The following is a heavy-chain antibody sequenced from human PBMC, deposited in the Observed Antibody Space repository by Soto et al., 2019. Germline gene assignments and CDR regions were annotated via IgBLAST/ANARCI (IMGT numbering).Heavy chain of an antibody. CDR2: IKQDGSEK. CDR1: GFTFSSYW. D-gene: IGHD6-13*01. V-gene: IGHV3-7*03. J-gene: IGHJ6*02. Sequence: PGGSLRLSCAASGFTFSSYWMSWVRQAPGKGLEWVANIKQDGSEKYYVDSVKGRFTISRDNAKNSLYLQMNSLRAEDTAVYYCARDRHSSIWYGGVLGMGFVSYYYYGMDVWGQGITVTVSS. CDR3: ARDRHSSIWYGGVLGMGFVSYYYYGMDV.